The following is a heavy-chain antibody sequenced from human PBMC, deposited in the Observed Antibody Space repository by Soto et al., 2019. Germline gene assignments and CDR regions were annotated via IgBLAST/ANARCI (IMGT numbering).Heavy chain of an antibody. CDR3: ARGSDSAWELLWV. Sequence: SETLSLTCSVSGGPLSGYFWSWIRQPPGKGLEWIGEIHRSGSINYRPSLKSRVTISADASNSQFSLKMTSVTAADTAVYYCARGSDSAWELLWVWGQGTPVTVSS. J-gene: IGHJ4*02. CDR2: IHRSGSI. CDR1: GGPLSGYF. V-gene: IGHV4-34*01. D-gene: IGHD1-26*01.